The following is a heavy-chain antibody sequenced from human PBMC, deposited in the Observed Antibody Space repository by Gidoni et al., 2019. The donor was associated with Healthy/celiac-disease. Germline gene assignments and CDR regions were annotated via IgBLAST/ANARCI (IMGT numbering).Heavy chain of an antibody. Sequence: QLQLQESGPGLVKPSETLSRTCTVAGGSISSSSYSWGWIRQPPGKGLELIVSIYYSGSTYYNPSLKSRVTISVDTSKNQFSLKLSSVTAADTAVYYCARSGGIAAAGTFDYWGQGTLVTVSS. CDR3: ARSGGIAAAGTFDY. V-gene: IGHV4-39*01. CDR2: IYYSGST. D-gene: IGHD6-13*01. CDR1: GGSISSSSYS. J-gene: IGHJ4*02.